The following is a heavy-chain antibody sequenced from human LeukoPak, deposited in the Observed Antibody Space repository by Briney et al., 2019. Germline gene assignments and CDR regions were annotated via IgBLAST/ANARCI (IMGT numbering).Heavy chain of an antibody. CDR1: GYTFTGYY. J-gene: IGHJ6*03. CDR3: ARERKQQPGYYYYYMDV. D-gene: IGHD6-13*01. V-gene: IGHV1-2*02. CDR2: INPNSGGT. Sequence: RASVKVSCKASGYTFTGYYMHWVRQAPGQGLEWMGWINPNSGGTNYAQKFQGRVTMTRDTSISTAYMELSRLRSDDTAVYYCARERKQQPGYYYYYMDVWGKGTTVTVSS.